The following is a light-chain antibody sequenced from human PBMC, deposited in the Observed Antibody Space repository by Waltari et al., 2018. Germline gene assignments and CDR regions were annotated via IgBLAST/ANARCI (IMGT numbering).Light chain of an antibody. CDR2: WAS. V-gene: IGKV4-1*01. Sequence: DIVMTQSPDSLAVSLGERAPINCKSRQSVLHSSNNKNYLAWYQQKPGQPPKLLIYWASTRESGVPDRFSGSGSGTDFTLTISSLQAEDVAVYYCQQYYTRPPYTFGQGTKLEI. CDR1: QSVLHSSNNKNY. CDR3: QQYYTRPPYT. J-gene: IGKJ2*01.